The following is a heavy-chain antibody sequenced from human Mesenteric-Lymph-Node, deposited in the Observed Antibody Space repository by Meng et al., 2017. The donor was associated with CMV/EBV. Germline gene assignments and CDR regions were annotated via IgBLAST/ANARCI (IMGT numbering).Heavy chain of an antibody. CDR2: IYWDDGR. D-gene: IGHD3-10*01. V-gene: IGHV2-5*02. CDR1: GFSRSASGAA. CDR3: AHSYASGTRLGY. J-gene: IGHJ4*02. Sequence: FPGFSRSASGAAEAWIRRPPGKALKLLALIYWDDGRRYRPSLNNRLTITKDTSTNQVVLTMTNMNPVDTATYFCAHSYASGTRLGYWGQGTLVTVSS.